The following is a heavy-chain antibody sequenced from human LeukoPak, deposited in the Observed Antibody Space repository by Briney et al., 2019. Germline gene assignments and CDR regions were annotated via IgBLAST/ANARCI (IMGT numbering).Heavy chain of an antibody. CDR2: VSTSGVTT. J-gene: IGHJ4*02. Sequence: PGGSLRLSCSASGFIFRSSAMHWVRQAPGKGLEYVSAVSTSGVTTYYADSVKGRFTISRDNSRNIVYLQMSSLRPEDTAVYFCVKVFHHNWSYDYWGQGTLVTVSS. CDR3: VKVFHHNWSYDY. V-gene: IGHV3-64D*08. D-gene: IGHD1-20*01. CDR1: GFIFRSSA.